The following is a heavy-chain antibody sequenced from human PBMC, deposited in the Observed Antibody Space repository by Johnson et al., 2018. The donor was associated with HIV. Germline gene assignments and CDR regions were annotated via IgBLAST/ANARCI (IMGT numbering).Heavy chain of an antibody. D-gene: IGHD6-13*01. J-gene: IGHJ3*02. CDR2: ISGSGGST. V-gene: IGHV3-23*04. Sequence: VQLVESGGGLVQPGGSLRLSCAASGFIFSSYAMSWVRQAPGKGLEWVSAISGSGGSTYYADSVKGRFTISRDNSKNTLYLQMNSLRAEDTAVYYCAKDLYSSSWTNDAFDIWGQGTMVTVSA. CDR1: GFIFSSYA. CDR3: AKDLYSSSWTNDAFDI.